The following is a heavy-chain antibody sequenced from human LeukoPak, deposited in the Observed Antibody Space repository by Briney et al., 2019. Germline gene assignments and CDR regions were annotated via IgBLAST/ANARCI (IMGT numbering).Heavy chain of an antibody. J-gene: IGHJ4*02. Sequence: PGGSLRLSCAASGFTFSSYWMRWVRQAPGKGLEWVANIKQDGSDKYYVDSVKGRFTISRDNAKNSLCLQMNSLRADDTAVYYCARGGNYALDYWGQGTLVTASS. V-gene: IGHV3-7*05. D-gene: IGHD1-26*01. CDR2: IKQDGSDK. CDR3: ARGGNYALDY. CDR1: GFTFSSYW.